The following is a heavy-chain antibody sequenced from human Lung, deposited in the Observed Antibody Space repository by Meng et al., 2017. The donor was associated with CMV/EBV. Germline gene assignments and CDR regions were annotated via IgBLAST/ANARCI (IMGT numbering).Heavy chain of an antibody. V-gene: IGHV4-39*07. D-gene: IGHD2-2*01. J-gene: IGHJ6*02. Sequence: SETXSLXCTVSGGSISSSSYYWGWIRQPPGKGLEWIGSIYYSGSTYYNPSLKSRVTISVDTSKNQFSLKLSSVTAADTAVYYCARDLYCSSTSCYLEYYYYGMDVWXQGTXVTV. CDR3: ARDLYCSSTSCYLEYYYYGMDV. CDR2: IYYSGST. CDR1: GGSISSSSYY.